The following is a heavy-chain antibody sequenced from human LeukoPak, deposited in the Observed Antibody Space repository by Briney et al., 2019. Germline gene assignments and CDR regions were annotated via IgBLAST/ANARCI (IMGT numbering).Heavy chain of an antibody. D-gene: IGHD3-16*02. CDR1: GFTFSSYG. CDR3: AKDMITFGGVIFATPDY. CDR2: ISGSGGST. Sequence: GSLRLSCAASGFTFSSYGMSWVRQAPGKGLEWVSAISGSGGSTYYADSVKGRFTISRDNSKNTLYLQMNSLRAEDTAVYYCAKDMITFGGVIFATPDYWGQGTLVTVSS. V-gene: IGHV3-23*01. J-gene: IGHJ4*02.